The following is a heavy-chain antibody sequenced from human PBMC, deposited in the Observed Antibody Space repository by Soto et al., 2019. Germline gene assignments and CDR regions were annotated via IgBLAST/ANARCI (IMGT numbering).Heavy chain of an antibody. D-gene: IGHD2-15*01. CDR3: ARDSSGGYWQQPGWFDP. J-gene: IGHJ5*02. CDR1: GYTFTGYY. Sequence: QVQLVQSGAEVKKPGASVKVSCKASGYTFTGYYMHWVRQAPGQGLEWMGWINPNSGGTNYAQKFQGRVTMTRDTSISTAYMELSRLRSDDTAVYYCARDSSGGYWQQPGWFDPWGQGTLVTVSS. V-gene: IGHV1-2*02. CDR2: INPNSGGT.